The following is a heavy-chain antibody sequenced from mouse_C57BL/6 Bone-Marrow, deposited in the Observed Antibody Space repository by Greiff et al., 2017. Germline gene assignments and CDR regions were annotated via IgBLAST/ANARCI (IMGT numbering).Heavy chain of an antibody. V-gene: IGHV1-64*01. J-gene: IGHJ2*01. CDR3: ARFYDGYYYIFLDY. Sequence: QVQLQQPGAELVKPGASVKLSCKASGYTFTSYWMHWVKQRPGQGLEWIGMIHPNSGSTNYNEKFKSKATLTVDKSSSTAYMQLSSLTSEDSAVYYCARFYDGYYYIFLDYWGQGTTLTVSS. D-gene: IGHD2-3*01. CDR1: GYTFTSYW. CDR2: IHPNSGST.